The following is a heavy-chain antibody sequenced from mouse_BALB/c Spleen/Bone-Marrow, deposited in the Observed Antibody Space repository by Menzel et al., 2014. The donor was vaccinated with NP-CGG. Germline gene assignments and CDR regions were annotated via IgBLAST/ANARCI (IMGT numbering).Heavy chain of an antibody. CDR1: GYAFTNYN. CDR2: IDLYNGGT. V-gene: IGHV1S135*01. J-gene: IGHJ4*01. D-gene: IGHD2-3*01. Sequence: VQLKESGPALVKPGASVKVSCKASGYAFTNYNMYWVKQSHGKSLEWIGYIDLYNGGTSYNQKFKGKATLTVDKSSSTAYMHLNSLTSEDSAVYNCARLGDGYYDALDYWGQGTSVTVSS. CDR3: ARLGDGYYDALDY.